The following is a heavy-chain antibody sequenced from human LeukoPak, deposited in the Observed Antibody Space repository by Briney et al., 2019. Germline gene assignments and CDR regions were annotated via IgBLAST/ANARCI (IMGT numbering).Heavy chain of an antibody. CDR2: IYHSGST. CDR1: GYSISSGYY. D-gene: IGHD6-19*01. J-gene: IGHJ6*03. Sequence: SETLSLTCTVSGYSISSGYYWGWIRQPPGKGLEWIGSIYHSGSTYYNPSLKSRVTISVDTSKNQFSLKLSSVTAADTAVYYCARDQWLVLRSYMDVWGKGTTVTVSS. V-gene: IGHV4-38-2*02. CDR3: ARDQWLVLRSYMDV.